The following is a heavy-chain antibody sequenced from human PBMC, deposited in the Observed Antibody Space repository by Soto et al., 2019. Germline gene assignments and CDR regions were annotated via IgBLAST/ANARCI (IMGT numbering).Heavy chain of an antibody. V-gene: IGHV1-69*13. D-gene: IGHD3-9*01. CDR1: GYTFTTYG. J-gene: IGHJ6*02. CDR2: IIPIFGTA. Sequence: GASVKVSCKAFGYTFTTYGLSWVRQAPGQGLEWMGGIIPIFGTANYAQKFQGRVTITADESTSTAYMELSSLRSEDTAVYYCARGRSYYDILTGSLDVWGQGTTVTVSS. CDR3: ARGRSYYDILTGSLDV.